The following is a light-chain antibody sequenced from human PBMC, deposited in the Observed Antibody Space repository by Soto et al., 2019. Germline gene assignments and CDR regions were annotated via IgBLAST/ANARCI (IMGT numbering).Light chain of an antibody. Sequence: DIQMTQSPSSLSASVGDRVTITCRASQSISSYLNWYQQKPGKAPKLLIYAASSLHTGVPSRFSGSGSGTDFTLTISFLQPEGFATYYCQQSYSTPSTFGQGTKVDIK. CDR2: AAS. CDR1: QSISSY. V-gene: IGKV1-39*01. CDR3: QQSYSTPST. J-gene: IGKJ2*01.